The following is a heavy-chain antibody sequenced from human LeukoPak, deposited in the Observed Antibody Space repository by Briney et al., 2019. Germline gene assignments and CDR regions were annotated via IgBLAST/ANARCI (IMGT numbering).Heavy chain of an antibody. CDR3: ARQVKEYFDWLPRGHFDL. CDR1: GDSISTSSFY. D-gene: IGHD3-9*01. V-gene: IGHV4-39*01. J-gene: IGHJ4*02. Sequence: SETLSLTCDVSGDSISTSSFYWVWVRQPPGKGLEWVGSIYFSGTTHYSESLQSRVFMTIGTSRNQFYLRLKSVTAADTAIYFCARQVKEYFDWLPRGHFDLWGQGALVSVSS. CDR2: IYFSGTT.